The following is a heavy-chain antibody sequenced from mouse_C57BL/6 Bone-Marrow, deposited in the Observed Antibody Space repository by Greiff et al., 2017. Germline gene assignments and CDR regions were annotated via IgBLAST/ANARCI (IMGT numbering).Heavy chain of an antibody. CDR3: ARREGQIYYGNLFDD. Sequence: QVQLQQSGAELVKPGASVKLSCKASGYTFTSYWMQWVKQRPGQGLEWIGEIDPSDSYTNYNQKFKGKATLTVDPSSSTAYMQLSSLTSEDSAVYYCARREGQIYYGNLFDDWGQGTTLTVSS. D-gene: IGHD2-1*01. CDR1: GYTFTSYW. V-gene: IGHV1-50*01. CDR2: IDPSDSYT. J-gene: IGHJ2*01.